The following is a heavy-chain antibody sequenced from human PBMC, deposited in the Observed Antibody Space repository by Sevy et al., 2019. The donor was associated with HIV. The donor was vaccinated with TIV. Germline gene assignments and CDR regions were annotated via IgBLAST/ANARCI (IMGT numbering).Heavy chain of an antibody. Sequence: GESLKISCTASGFSFGDYVLNWVRQAPGKGLEWVGFIRSKAYGGTTEYAASVRGSFTMSRDDSKSIAYLQMNSLKTDETAVYYCSRVWGATDWGMDVWGQGTTVTVSS. CDR3: SRVWGATDWGMDV. D-gene: IGHD1-26*01. J-gene: IGHJ6*02. V-gene: IGHV3-49*04. CDR2: IRSKAYGGTT. CDR1: GFSFGDYV.